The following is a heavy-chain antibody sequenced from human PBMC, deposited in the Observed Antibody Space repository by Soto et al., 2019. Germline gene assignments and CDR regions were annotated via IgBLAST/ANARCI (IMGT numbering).Heavy chain of an antibody. V-gene: IGHV4-59*01. CDR2: IYYSGST. D-gene: IGHD3-3*01. CDR3: ARLPGYYDFWSGYYTDYCMDV. CDR1: GGSISSYY. J-gene: IGHJ6*02. Sequence: SETLSLTCTVSGGSISSYYWSWIRQPPGKGLEWIGYIYYSGSTNYNPSLKSRVTISVDTSKNQFSLKLSSVTAADTAVYYCARLPGYYDFWSGYYTDYCMDVWCQGRTVTVSS.